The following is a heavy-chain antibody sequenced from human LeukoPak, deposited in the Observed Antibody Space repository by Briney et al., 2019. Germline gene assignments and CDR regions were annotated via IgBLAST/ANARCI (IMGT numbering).Heavy chain of an antibody. V-gene: IGHV3-48*03. CDR2: ISSSGSTI. CDR1: GFVFDDYD. CDR3: AKDGDSTGYYSSYYNHMDV. D-gene: IGHD3-22*01. J-gene: IGHJ6*03. Sequence: GGSLRLSCGASGFVFDDYDMHWVRQAPGKGLEWVSYISSSGSTIYYADSVKGRFAISRDNSKNTVYLQMNSLRAEDTAIYYCAKDGDSTGYYSSYYNHMDVWGKGTSVTISS.